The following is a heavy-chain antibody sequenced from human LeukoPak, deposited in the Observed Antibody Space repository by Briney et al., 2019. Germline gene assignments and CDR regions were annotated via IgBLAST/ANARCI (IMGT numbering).Heavy chain of an antibody. Sequence: SVKVSCKASGDTFRNYAIYWVRQAPGQGLEWMGRIVPFHGATNYAQNFQGRVTITADESTSTAYMELGGLRSEDTAVYYCARVVTTIPSWGQGTRVIVSS. J-gene: IGHJ5*02. D-gene: IGHD2-21*02. V-gene: IGHV1-69*11. CDR2: IVPFHGAT. CDR3: ARVVTTIPS. CDR1: GDTFRNYA.